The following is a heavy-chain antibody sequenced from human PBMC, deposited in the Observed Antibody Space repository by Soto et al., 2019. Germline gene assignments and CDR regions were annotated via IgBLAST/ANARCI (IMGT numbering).Heavy chain of an antibody. CDR3: ARGRRAAGPFDT. J-gene: IGHJ4*02. D-gene: IGHD6-13*01. Sequence: QVQLQQSGPGLEKPSQTLSLSCTVSGGSRSNDVYYWSWIRQHPGKGLEWIGYIYYSGTTYYNPSLKSRVTLLVETTKNQLSLKVTSVTVADTAVYYCARGRRAAGPFDTWGQGTLVTVSS. V-gene: IGHV4-31*03. CDR2: IYYSGTT. CDR1: GGSRSNDVYY.